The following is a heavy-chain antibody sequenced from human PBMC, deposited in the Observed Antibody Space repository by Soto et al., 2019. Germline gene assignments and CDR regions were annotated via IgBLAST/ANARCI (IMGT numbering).Heavy chain of an antibody. V-gene: IGHV3-23*01. CDR3: AKDRSGYDPDYYYYYGMDV. J-gene: IGHJ6*02. CDR1: GFTFSSYA. CDR2: ISGSGGST. Sequence: PGGSLRLSFAASGFTFSSYAMSWVRKAPGKGMEWVSAISGSGGSTYYADSVKGRFTISRDNSKNTLYLQMNSLRAEDTAVYYCAKDRSGYDPDYYYYYGMDVWGQGTTVTVS. D-gene: IGHD5-12*01.